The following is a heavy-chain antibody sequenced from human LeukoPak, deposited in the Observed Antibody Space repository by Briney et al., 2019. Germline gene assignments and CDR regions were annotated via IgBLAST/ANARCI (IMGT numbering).Heavy chain of an antibody. V-gene: IGHV3-30*18. D-gene: IGHD3-10*01. CDR1: GFTFSSYG. Sequence: PGRSLRLSCAASGFTFSSYGMHWVRQAPGKGLEWVAVISYDGSNKYYADSVKGRFTISRDNSKNTLYLQMNSLRAEDTAVYYCAKDSYASGRPLHTFDVWGQGTMVTVSS. CDR3: AKDSYASGRPLHTFDV. CDR2: ISYDGSNK. J-gene: IGHJ3*01.